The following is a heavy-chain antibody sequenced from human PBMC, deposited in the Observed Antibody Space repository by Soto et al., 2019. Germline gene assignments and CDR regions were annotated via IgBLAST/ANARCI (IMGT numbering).Heavy chain of an antibody. CDR1: GDSISGGYY. CDR3: ARRYGGTFDY. J-gene: IGHJ4*02. CDR2: ISYSGNT. V-gene: IGHV4-59*08. D-gene: IGHD2-15*01. Sequence: PSETLSLTCTVSGDSISGGYYWSWIRQPPGKGLEWIGYISYSGNTNYNPSLKSRVTISVDTSKNQFSLKLSSVTAADTAVYYCARRYGGTFDYWGQGTLVTVSS.